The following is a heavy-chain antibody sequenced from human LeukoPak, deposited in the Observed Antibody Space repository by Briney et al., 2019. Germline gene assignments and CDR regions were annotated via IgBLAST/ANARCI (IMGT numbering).Heavy chain of an antibody. J-gene: IGHJ4*02. D-gene: IGHD1-26*01. V-gene: IGHV3-30*03. CDR1: GFTFSNYD. Sequence: GSLRLSCAASGFTFSNYDMHWVRQAPGKGLEWVAVISYDGTNKYYADSVKGRFTISRDNAKNSLYLRMSSLRGEDTAVYYCARDESGSRFDYWGQGTLVTVSS. CDR2: ISYDGTNK. CDR3: ARDESGSRFDY.